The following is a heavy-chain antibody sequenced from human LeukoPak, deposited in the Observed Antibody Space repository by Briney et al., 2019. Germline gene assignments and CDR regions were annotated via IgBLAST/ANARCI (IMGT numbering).Heavy chain of an antibody. CDR3: MCGMTTVTTDYYGMDV. J-gene: IGHJ6*02. D-gene: IGHD4-17*01. V-gene: IGHV3-30-3*01. Sequence: GGSLRLSCAASGFTFSSYAMHWVRQAPGKGLEWVAVISYDGSNKYYADSVKGRFTISRDDSKNTLYLQMNSLRAEDTAVYYCMCGMTTVTTDYYGMDVWGQGTTVTVSS. CDR1: GFTFSSYA. CDR2: ISYDGSNK.